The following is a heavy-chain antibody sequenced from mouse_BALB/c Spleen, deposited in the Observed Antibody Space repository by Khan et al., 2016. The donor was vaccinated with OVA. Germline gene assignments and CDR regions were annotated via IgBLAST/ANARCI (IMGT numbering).Heavy chain of an antibody. V-gene: IGHV3-2*02. J-gene: IGHJ2*01. Sequence: VQLQQSGPGLVKPSQSLSLTCTVTGYSITSDYAWNWIRQFPGNKLEWMGYISYSGRPSYNPSLKSRISITRDPSKNQFFLQLNSVTTEDTATYCCARSVTITTVVATDVDYWGQGTTLTVSS. CDR1: GYSITSDYA. CDR3: ARSVTITTVVATDVDY. D-gene: IGHD1-1*01. CDR2: ISYSGRP.